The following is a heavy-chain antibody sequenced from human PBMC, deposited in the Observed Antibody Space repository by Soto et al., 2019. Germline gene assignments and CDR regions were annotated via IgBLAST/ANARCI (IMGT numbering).Heavy chain of an antibody. Sequence: SGGSLRLSCAASGYTSSNYWMTWVRQAPGKGLEWVANIKPDGSAKYYVDSVEGRFTISRDNAKNPLYLQMNSLRAEDTAVYYCAKENSGYSSGWYYFDYWGQGTLVTVSS. V-gene: IGHV3-7*01. D-gene: IGHD6-19*01. CDR1: GYTSSNYW. J-gene: IGHJ4*02. CDR3: AKENSGYSSGWYYFDY. CDR2: IKPDGSAK.